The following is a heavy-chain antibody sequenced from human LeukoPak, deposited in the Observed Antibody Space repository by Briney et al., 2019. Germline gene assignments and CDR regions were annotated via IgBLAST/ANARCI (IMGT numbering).Heavy chain of an antibody. J-gene: IGHJ4*02. CDR2: IYSRGAT. CDR3: AARNY. D-gene: IGHD1-14*01. Sequence: GSLRLSCAASGFSVSNNYMSWVRQAPGKGLEGVSVIYSRGATYYADSVKGRFTISRDNSKNTLYLQMNSLSVEDTAVYYCAARNYWGQGTLVTVSS. V-gene: IGHV3-53*01. CDR1: GFSVSNNY.